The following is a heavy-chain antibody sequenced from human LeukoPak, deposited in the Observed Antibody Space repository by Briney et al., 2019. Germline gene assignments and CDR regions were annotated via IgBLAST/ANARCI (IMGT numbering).Heavy chain of an antibody. CDR1: GYTFTGYY. D-gene: IGHD3-16*01. CDR2: INPSSGGA. CDR3: ARDLQWMKFWGNFDY. V-gene: IGHV1-2*02. J-gene: IGHJ4*02. Sequence: ASVKVSCKASGYTFTGYYMHWVRQAPGQGLEWMGWINPSSGGANYAQNFYGRVTMTRDTSISTVYMELSRLRSDDTAVYYCARDLQWMKFWGNFDYWGQGTLVTVSS.